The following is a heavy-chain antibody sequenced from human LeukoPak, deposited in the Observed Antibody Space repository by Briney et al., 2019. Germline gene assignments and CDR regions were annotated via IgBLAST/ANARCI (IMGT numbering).Heavy chain of an antibody. Sequence: SETLSLTCIVSGGSISSYSWNWIQQSPGKGLEWVGYISHSGTTSYNSSLKSRVTISVDTSKNQLSLKLTSVTAADTAVYYCARWDDSAWGFGNWGPGTLVTVSS. CDR3: ARWDDSAWGFGN. D-gene: IGHD6-19*01. V-gene: IGHV4-59*08. J-gene: IGHJ4*02. CDR1: GGSISSYS. CDR2: ISHSGTT.